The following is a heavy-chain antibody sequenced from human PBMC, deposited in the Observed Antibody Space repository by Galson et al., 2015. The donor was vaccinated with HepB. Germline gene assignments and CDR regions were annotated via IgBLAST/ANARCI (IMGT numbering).Heavy chain of an antibody. CDR3: ARLRVGAIMGFDP. V-gene: IGHV3-74*01. D-gene: IGHD1-26*01. CDR1: GFTFSSYW. Sequence: SLRLSCAASGFTFSSYWMHWVRQAPGKGLVWVSRINSDGSSTSYADSVKGRFTTSRDNAKNTLYLQMNSLKAEDTAVYYCARLRVGAIMGFDPWGQGTLVTVSS. CDR2: INSDGSST. J-gene: IGHJ5*02.